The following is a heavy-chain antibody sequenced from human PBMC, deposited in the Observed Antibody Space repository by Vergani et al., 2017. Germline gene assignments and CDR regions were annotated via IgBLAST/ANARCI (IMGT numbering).Heavy chain of an antibody. CDR1: GGSFSGYF. D-gene: IGHD2-2*01. CDR2: INHSGST. V-gene: IGHV4-34*01. Sequence: QVQLQQWGAGLLKPSETLSLTCAVYGGSFSGYFWSWIRQPPGKGLEWIGEINHSGSTNYNPSLKSRVTISVDTSKNQFSLKLSSVTAADTAVYYCARGSMVVVPAAKGDWFDPWGQGTLVTVSS. CDR3: ARGSMVVVPAAKGDWFDP. J-gene: IGHJ5*02.